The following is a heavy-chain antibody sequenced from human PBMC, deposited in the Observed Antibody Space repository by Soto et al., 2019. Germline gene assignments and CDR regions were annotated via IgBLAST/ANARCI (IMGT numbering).Heavy chain of an antibody. CDR1: EFTLRNYE. V-gene: IGHV3-48*03. Sequence: EAQLVESGGGLVQPGGSLRLSCAAFEFTLRNYEMDWVRQAPGKGLEWVSHIGRRGSPIYYADSVKGRFTISRDNAKNSVFLQMNSLRPEDTAVYYCARVYDDYLIDAFDIWGQGTMVSVSS. CDR2: IGRRGSPI. D-gene: IGHD4-17*01. CDR3: ARVYDDYLIDAFDI. J-gene: IGHJ3*02.